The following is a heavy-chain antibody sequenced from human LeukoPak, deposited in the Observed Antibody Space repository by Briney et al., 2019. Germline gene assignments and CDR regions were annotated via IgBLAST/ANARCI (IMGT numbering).Heavy chain of an antibody. Sequence: TGGSLRLSCAASGFTFSDYSMSWIRRAPGKGLEWVSYISARSTTIYYADSVWGRFTISRDNAKNSLYLQMNSLRAEDTAVYYCAKDPRIFPVRWFDPWGQGTLVTVSS. CDR2: ISARSTTI. D-gene: IGHD4-17*01. CDR1: GFTFSDYS. CDR3: AKDPRIFPVRWFDP. V-gene: IGHV3-11*01. J-gene: IGHJ5*02.